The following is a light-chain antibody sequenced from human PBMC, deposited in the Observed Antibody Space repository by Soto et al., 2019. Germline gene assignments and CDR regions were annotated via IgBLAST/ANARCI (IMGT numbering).Light chain of an antibody. CDR2: SAS. CDR1: QSISSY. V-gene: IGKV1-39*01. Sequence: DIQMTQSPSSLSASVGDRVTITCRASQSISSYLHWYQQKPGKAPKLLIYSASSLQSGVPSRFSGSGSGTDFTLTISSLXXXXXATYYCQQSYSTPYTFGQGTKLEIK. CDR3: QQSYSTPYT. J-gene: IGKJ2*01.